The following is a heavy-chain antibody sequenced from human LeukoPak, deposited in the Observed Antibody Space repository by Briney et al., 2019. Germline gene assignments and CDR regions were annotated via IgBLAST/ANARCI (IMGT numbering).Heavy chain of an antibody. CDR3: ARGGGRRLIVVVPAALYYFDY. CDR2: INHSGST. Sequence: SETLSLTCAVYGGSFSGYYWSWIRQPPGKGLEWIGEINHSGSTNYNPSLKSRVTISVDTSKNQFSLKLSSVTAADTAVYYRARGGGRRLIVVVPAALYYFDYWGQGTLVTVSS. CDR1: GGSFSGYY. V-gene: IGHV4-34*01. D-gene: IGHD2-2*01. J-gene: IGHJ4*02.